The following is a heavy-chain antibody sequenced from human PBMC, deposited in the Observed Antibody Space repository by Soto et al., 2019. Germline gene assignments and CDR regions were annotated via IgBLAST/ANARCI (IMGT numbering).Heavy chain of an antibody. CDR2: ISAYNGNT. CDR1: GYTFTRYG. Sequence: ASVKVSCKASGYTFTRYGISWVRQAPGQGLGWMGWISAYNGNTNYAQKLQGRVTMTTDTSTSTAYMELRSLRSDDTAVYYCAREYYYDISGYAYYYYGMDVCGQGTTVTVSS. J-gene: IGHJ6*02. D-gene: IGHD3-22*01. CDR3: AREYYYDISGYAYYYYGMDV. V-gene: IGHV1-18*01.